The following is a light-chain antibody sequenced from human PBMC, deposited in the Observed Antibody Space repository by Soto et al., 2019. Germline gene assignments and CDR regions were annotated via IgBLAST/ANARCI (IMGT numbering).Light chain of an antibody. J-gene: IGKJ5*01. CDR1: QSVTTS. Sequence: EIVLTQSPAPLPLSPGKKATLSCRASQSVTTSSAWYQQKPGQAPRLLIYNVPNRATGIPARFRGSGSGTDFTLTISSLEPEDFAVYYCHQRINWPFTFGQGTRLEI. CDR3: HQRINWPFT. CDR2: NVP. V-gene: IGKV3-11*01.